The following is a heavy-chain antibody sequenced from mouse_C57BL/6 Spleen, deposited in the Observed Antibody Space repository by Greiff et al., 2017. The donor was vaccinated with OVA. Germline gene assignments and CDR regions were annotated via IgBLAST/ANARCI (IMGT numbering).Heavy chain of an antibody. Sequence: QVQLQQPGAELVRPGSSVKLSCKASGYTFTSYWMHWVKQRPIQGLEWIGNIDPSDSETHYNQKFKDKATLTVDKSSSTAYMQLSSLTSEDSAVYYCARGGLYYVNEGWYFDVWGTGTTVTVSS. V-gene: IGHV1-52*01. CDR2: IDPSDSET. CDR1: GYTFTSYW. D-gene: IGHD2-1*01. CDR3: ARGGLYYVNEGWYFDV. J-gene: IGHJ1*03.